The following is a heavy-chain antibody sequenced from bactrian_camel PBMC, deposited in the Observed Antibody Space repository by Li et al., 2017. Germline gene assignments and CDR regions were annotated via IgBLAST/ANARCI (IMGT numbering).Heavy chain of an antibody. CDR3: AADGAFGGRCSASSVRDFGY. CDR2: ITTAGSP. V-gene: IGHV3S53*01. CDR1: GFTFSLWS. D-gene: IGHD3*01. J-gene: IGHJ6*01. Sequence: LVESGGGSVQAGGSLRLSCATSGFTFSLWSIAWFRQAPGSEREGVASITTAGSPYIADSVKGRFTISQDNAKKTVYLEMNNLELEDTAIYYCAADGAFGGRCSASSVRDFGYWGQGTQVTVS.